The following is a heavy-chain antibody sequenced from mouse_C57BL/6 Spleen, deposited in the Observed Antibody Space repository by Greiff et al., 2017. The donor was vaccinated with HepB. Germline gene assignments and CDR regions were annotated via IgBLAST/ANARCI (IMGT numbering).Heavy chain of an antibody. J-gene: IGHJ3*01. D-gene: IGHD4-1*01. CDR3: TRGNWAGFAY. CDR2: IDPETGGT. V-gene: IGHV1-15*01. CDR1: GYTFTDYE. Sequence: VKVVESGAELVRPGASVTLSCKASGYTFTDYEMHWVKQTPVHGLEWIGAIDPETGGTAYNQKFKGKAILTADKSSSTAYMELRSLTSEDSAVYYCTRGNWAGFAYWGQGTLVTVSA.